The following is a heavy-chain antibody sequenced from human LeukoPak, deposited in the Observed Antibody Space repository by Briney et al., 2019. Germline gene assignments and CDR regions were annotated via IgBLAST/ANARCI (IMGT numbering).Heavy chain of an antibody. Sequence: AGGSLRLSCAASGFIFSNYALMWVRQAPGEGLEWVSSISGSGDIYYADSVKGRFTISRDDSRSTLYLRMNSLRVEDTAVYFCARDDEGDCASTSCYKWFDPWGQGTLVTVSS. J-gene: IGHJ5*02. CDR3: ARDDEGDCASTSCYKWFDP. D-gene: IGHD2-2*02. V-gene: IGHV3-23*01. CDR2: ISGSGDI. CDR1: GFIFSNYA.